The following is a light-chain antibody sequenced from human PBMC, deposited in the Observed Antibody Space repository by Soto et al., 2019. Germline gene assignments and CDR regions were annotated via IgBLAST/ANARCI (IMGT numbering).Light chain of an antibody. Sequence: IVMTQSPDSLAVSLGERATINCKSSQSVLYSSNNKNNLVWYQQKPGQPPKLLIYWASTRESGVPDRFSGSGSGTDFTLTISSLQDEDVAVYYCQQAYSTPPTFGQGTQVEIK. CDR2: WAS. CDR3: QQAYSTPPT. J-gene: IGKJ1*01. CDR1: QSVLYSSNNKNN. V-gene: IGKV4-1*01.